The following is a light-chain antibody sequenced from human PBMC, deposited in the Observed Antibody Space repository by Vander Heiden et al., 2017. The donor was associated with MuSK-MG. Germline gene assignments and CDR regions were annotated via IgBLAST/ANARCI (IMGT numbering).Light chain of an antibody. CDR1: QSLLHSNGYNY. Sequence: DVVTTQSPLSLPVTPGEPASISCRSSQSLLHSNGYNYLDWYLQKPGQSPQLLIYLGSNRASGGPDRFSGSGSGTDFTLKISRVEAEDVGVYYCMQALQTPRTFGQGTKVXIK. CDR3: MQALQTPRT. V-gene: IGKV2-28*01. J-gene: IGKJ1*01. CDR2: LGS.